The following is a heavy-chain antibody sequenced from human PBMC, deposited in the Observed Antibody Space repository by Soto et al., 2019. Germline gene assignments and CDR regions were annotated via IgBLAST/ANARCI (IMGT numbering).Heavy chain of an antibody. V-gene: IGHV1-18*01. CDR2: ISAYNGKT. CDR3: AXXXDXNYYHGMDV. Sequence: QVQLVQSGGEVKKPGASVKLSCTASGYTFTSYGISWVRQAPGQGLEWMGWISAYNGKTNYEQNVQGRVTMTTDTXXXTXXXXXXXXXXXXXXXXXXAXXXDXNYYHGMDVWGQGTTVTVSS. CDR1: GYTFTSYG. J-gene: IGHJ6*02.